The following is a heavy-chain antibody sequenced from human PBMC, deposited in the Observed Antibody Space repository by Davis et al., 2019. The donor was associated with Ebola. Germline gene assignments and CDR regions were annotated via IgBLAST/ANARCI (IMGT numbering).Heavy chain of an antibody. V-gene: IGHV4-59*08. CDR1: GGSISSYY. Sequence: PSETLSLTCTVSGGSISSYYWSWIRQPPGKGLEWIGYIYYSGSTNYNPSLKSRVTISVDTSKNQFSLKLSSVTAADTAVYYWARPSSSSSPFGAFDIWGQGTMVTVSS. J-gene: IGHJ3*02. CDR3: ARPSSSSSPFGAFDI. D-gene: IGHD6-6*01. CDR2: IYYSGST.